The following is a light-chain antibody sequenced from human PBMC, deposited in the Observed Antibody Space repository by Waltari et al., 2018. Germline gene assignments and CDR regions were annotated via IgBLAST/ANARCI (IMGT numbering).Light chain of an antibody. V-gene: IGKV1-17*02. Sequence: DIQMTQSPSSLSASVGDRVTVSCRASQGIDKELGWYQQKPGKAPTLLIFAASTLQTGVSSRFSGTGSGTDFTLTINYLQPEDVATYYCHQDYSFPFSFGQGTKVEIK. CDR3: HQDYSFPFS. CDR2: AAS. CDR1: QGIDKE. J-gene: IGKJ2*03.